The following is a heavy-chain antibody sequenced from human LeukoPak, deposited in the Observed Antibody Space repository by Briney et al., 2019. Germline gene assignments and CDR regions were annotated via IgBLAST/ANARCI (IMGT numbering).Heavy chain of an antibody. CDR3: AADSSGWYSTFDY. CDR2: IVVGSGNT. CDR1: GFTFTSSA. Sequence: SVKVSCKASGFTFTSSAVQWVRQARGQRLEWIRWIVVGSGNTNYAQKFQERVTITRDMSTSTAYMELSSLRSEDTAVYYCAADSSGWYSTFDYWGQGTLVTVSS. D-gene: IGHD6-19*01. V-gene: IGHV1-58*01. J-gene: IGHJ4*02.